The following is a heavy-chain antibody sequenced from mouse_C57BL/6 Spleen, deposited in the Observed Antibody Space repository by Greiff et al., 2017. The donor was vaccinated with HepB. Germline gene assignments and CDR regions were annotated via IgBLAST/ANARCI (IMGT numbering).Heavy chain of an antibody. Sequence: QVQLQQPGAELVRPGTSVKLSCKASGYTFTSYWMHWVKQRPGQGLEWIGVIDPSDSYTNYNQKFKGKATLTVDTSSSTAYMQLSSLTSEDSAVYYCAPSYYDYYFDYWGQGTTLTVSS. V-gene: IGHV1-59*01. CDR2: IDPSDSYT. CDR3: APSYYDYYFDY. D-gene: IGHD2-4*01. CDR1: GYTFTSYW. J-gene: IGHJ2*01.